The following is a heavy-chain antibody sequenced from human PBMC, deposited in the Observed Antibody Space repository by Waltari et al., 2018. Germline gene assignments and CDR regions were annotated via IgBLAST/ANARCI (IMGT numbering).Heavy chain of an antibody. CDR1: GFAFSNYW. Sequence: EVQLVESGGGLVQPGGSLRLSCVASGFAFSNYWMSWVRQGPGKGLGWVDDRQYDGSVKRDVDSVKGRFTISRDNAEKSVYLQVNSLRAEDTAVYYCARMSAVSTYYYFDYWGQGSLVTVSS. CDR3: ARMSAVSTYYYFDY. CDR2: RQYDGSVK. J-gene: IGHJ4*02. D-gene: IGHD1-1*01. V-gene: IGHV3-7*01.